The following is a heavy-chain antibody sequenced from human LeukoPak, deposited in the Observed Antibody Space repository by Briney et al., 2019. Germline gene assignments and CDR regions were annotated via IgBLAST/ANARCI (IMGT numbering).Heavy chain of an antibody. CDR1: GFTFDDYA. CDR2: ISWNSGRI. Sequence: GGSLRLYCAASGFTFDDYAMHWVRQAPGKGLEWVSGISWNSGRIGYADSVKGRFTISRDNAKNSLYLQMNSLRPEDTAFYYCTKAYGSGSYTSPFDDWGQGTLVTVSS. CDR3: TKAYGSGSYTSPFDD. V-gene: IGHV3-9*01. J-gene: IGHJ4*02. D-gene: IGHD3-10*01.